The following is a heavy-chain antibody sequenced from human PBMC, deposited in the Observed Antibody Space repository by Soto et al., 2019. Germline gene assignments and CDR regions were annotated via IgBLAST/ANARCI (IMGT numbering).Heavy chain of an antibody. V-gene: IGHV1-18*01. J-gene: IGHJ6*02. Sequence: QVQLVQSGAEVKKPGASVKVSCKASGYTFTSYGITLVRQAPGQGLEWMGWISAYNCNTNYAQKLQGRVTMTTDTATSTTHMESKSLRSADKDGYYCARDYAHYYGSPAIYYFGSCGMDVGGQGTTVTFSS. CDR3: ARDYAHYYGSPAIYYFGSCGMDV. CDR1: GYTFTSYG. D-gene: IGHD3-10*01. CDR2: ISAYNCNT.